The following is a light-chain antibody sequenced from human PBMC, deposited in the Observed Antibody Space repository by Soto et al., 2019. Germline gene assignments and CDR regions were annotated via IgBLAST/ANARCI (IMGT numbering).Light chain of an antibody. Sequence: QSVLTQPASVSASPGQSITISCTGTSSDVGGYKFVSWYQHHPGKAPKLMIYEVNNRPSGVSNRFSGSKSGNTASLTISGLQAEDEADYYCSSYTISNTLPFVFGTGTKLTVL. J-gene: IGLJ1*01. CDR1: SSDVGGYKF. V-gene: IGLV2-14*01. CDR3: SSYTISNTLPFV. CDR2: EVN.